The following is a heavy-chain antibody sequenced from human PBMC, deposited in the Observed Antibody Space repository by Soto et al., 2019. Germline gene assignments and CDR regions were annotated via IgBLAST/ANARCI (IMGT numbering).Heavy chain of an antibody. CDR2: ISAYNGNT. D-gene: IGHD6-19*01. CDR3: ARDGGPWSSGWYSATNWFDP. V-gene: IGHV1-18*01. Sequence: VASVKVSCKASGYTFTSYGISWVRQAPGQGLEWMGWISAYNGNTNYAQKLQGRVTMTTDTSTSTAYMELRSLRSDDTAVYYCARDGGPWSSGWYSATNWFDPWGQGTLVTVSS. J-gene: IGHJ5*02. CDR1: GYTFTSYG.